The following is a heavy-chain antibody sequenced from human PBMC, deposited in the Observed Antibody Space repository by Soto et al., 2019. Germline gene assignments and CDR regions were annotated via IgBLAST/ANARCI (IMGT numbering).Heavy chain of an antibody. Sequence: QVQLVQSGTEVKKPGSSVKVSCKTSGGTFSSFPIAWVRQAPGQGLEWVGGIIPVLGAPSYAQTFQGRVTITADESTSAPYLELSSLRSDDTPVYFCARDRHYENHTFYYLKYYFDYWGQGTLVTVSS. J-gene: IGHJ4*02. CDR3: ARDRHYENHTFYYLKYYFDY. V-gene: IGHV1-69*01. D-gene: IGHD3-22*01. CDR1: GGTFSSFP. CDR2: IIPVLGAP.